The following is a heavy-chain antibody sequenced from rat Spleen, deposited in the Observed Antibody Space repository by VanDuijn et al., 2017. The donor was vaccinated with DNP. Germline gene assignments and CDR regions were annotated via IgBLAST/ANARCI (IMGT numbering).Heavy chain of an antibody. J-gene: IGHJ2*01. D-gene: IGHD1-12*03. V-gene: IGHV3-1*01. CDR1: GYSITSNY. CDR3: ARTGYYYDGWGYFDY. Sequence: EVQLQESGPGLVKPSQSLSLTCSVTGYSITSNYWGWIRKFPGNKMEWIGHISYSGSTSYNPSLKSRISITRDTSKNQFFLQVNSVTTEDTATYYCARTGYYYDGWGYFDYWGQGVMVTVSS. CDR2: ISYSGST.